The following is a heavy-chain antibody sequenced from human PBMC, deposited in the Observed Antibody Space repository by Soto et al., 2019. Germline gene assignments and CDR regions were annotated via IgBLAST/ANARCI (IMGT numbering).Heavy chain of an antibody. V-gene: IGHV3-7*01. CDR2: MKHDGSET. D-gene: IGHD2-2*01. Sequence: EVQLVESGGGLVQPGGSLRLSCSAPGFTFSSNWMSWVRQAPGEGLEWVANMKHDGSETYYVDSVKGRFTISRDNAKNSLYLQMNSLTVEDTAVYYCVRTGPYCTATTCFVGYMDVWGKGTTVTVSS. CDR3: VRTGPYCTATTCFVGYMDV. J-gene: IGHJ6*03. CDR1: GFTFSSNW.